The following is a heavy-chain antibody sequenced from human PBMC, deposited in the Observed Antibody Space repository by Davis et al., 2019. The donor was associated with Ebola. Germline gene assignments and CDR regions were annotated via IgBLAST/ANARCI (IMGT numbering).Heavy chain of an antibody. CDR3: ARDGCRGDGCYHSNGY. CDR1: GYTFSDYG. J-gene: IGHJ4*02. Sequence: ASVKVSCKASGYTFSDYGINWVRQAPGQGLEWMGWISAHNGNAEYTQKFQARFTMTTDTSTSTAYMELRRLSSDDTAVYYCARDGCRGDGCYHSNGYWGQGTLVTVSS. V-gene: IGHV1-18*01. D-gene: IGHD2-8*02. CDR2: ISAHNGNA.